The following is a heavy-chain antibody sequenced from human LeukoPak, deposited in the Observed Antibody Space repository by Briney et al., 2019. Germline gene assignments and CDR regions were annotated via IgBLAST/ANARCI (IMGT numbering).Heavy chain of an antibody. V-gene: IGHV4-4*07. CDR2: MHTSGNT. Sequence: SETLSLTCTVSGGSMSGFYWGWIRQPAEKGLEYIGRMHTSGNTDYNPSLQSRVIMSVDTSKNQFSLELSSVTAADTAVYYCVRDPSQHKYYALDVWGAGTTVTVSA. CDR1: GGSMSGFY. CDR3: VRDPSQHKYYALDV. J-gene: IGHJ6*04.